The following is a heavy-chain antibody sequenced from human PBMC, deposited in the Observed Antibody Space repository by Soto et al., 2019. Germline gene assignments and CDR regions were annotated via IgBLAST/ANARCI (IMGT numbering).Heavy chain of an antibody. D-gene: IGHD4-17*01. CDR2: IYYSGST. J-gene: IGHJ5*02. Sequence: SETLSLTCTVSGGSISSYYWSWIRQPPGKGLEWIGYIYYSGSTNYNPSLKSRVTISVDTSKNQFSLKLSSVTAADTAVYYCARLYGDYPSWFDPWGQGTLVTVSS. CDR3: ARLYGDYPSWFDP. CDR1: GGSISSYY. V-gene: IGHV4-59*01.